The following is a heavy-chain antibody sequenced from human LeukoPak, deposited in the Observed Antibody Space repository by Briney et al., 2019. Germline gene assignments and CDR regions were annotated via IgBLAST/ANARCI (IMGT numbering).Heavy chain of an antibody. J-gene: IGHJ4*02. D-gene: IGHD3-22*01. CDR2: ISWNSGSI. CDR3: AKDMGPDGSGYPFDY. V-gene: IGHV3-9*03. Sequence: PGRSLRLSCAASGFTFDDYAMHWVRQAPGKGLEWVSGISWNSGSIGYADSVKGRFTISRDNAKNSLYLQMNSLRAEDMASYYCAKDMGPDGSGYPFDYWGQGTLVTVSS. CDR1: GFTFDDYA.